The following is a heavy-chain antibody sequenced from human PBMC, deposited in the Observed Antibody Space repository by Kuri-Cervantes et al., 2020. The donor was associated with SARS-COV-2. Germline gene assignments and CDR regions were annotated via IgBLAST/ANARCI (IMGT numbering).Heavy chain of an antibody. CDR2: INHSGST. V-gene: IGHV4-34*01. CDR3: ANTAGSSGG. J-gene: IGHJ4*02. Sequence: SQTLSLTCAVYGGSFSGYYWSWIRQPPGRGLEWIGEINHSGSTNYNPSLKSRVTISVDTSKNQFSLKLSSVTAADTAVYYCANTAGSSGGWGQGTLVTVSS. D-gene: IGHD6-19*01. CDR1: GGSFSGYY.